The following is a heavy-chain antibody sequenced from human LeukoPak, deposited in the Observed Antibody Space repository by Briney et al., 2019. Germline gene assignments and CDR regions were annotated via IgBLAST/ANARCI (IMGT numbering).Heavy chain of an antibody. D-gene: IGHD4-11*01. V-gene: IGHV3-23*01. Sequence: GRSLRLSCAVSGFTFCSYAVIWVRHAPGKGLEWVSLIRGTGYSTYYAASVKSRFTMSRDNSKNTLYLQMNSLRAEDTAVYYCAKAYSNSANYYYGMDVWGQGTTVTVSS. J-gene: IGHJ6*02. CDR2: IRGTGYST. CDR1: GFTFCSYA. CDR3: AKAYSNSANYYYGMDV.